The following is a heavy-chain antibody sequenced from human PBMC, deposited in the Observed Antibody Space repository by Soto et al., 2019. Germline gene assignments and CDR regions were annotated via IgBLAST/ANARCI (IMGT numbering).Heavy chain of an antibody. Sequence: DVQLVETGGGLVQPGGSLRLSCTVSGFSSSSYAMNWVRQAPGKGLEWVSFISSRGTPIYYADSVEGRFTISRDNAQNSLYLQMDSRRDEDTAVYYCVRQGFCSGASCNQYFYYNAIDVWGQGTTVIVSS. V-gene: IGHV3-48*02. CDR3: VRQGFCSGASCNQYFYYNAIDV. J-gene: IGHJ6*02. D-gene: IGHD2-15*01. CDR1: GFSSSSYA. CDR2: ISSRGTPI.